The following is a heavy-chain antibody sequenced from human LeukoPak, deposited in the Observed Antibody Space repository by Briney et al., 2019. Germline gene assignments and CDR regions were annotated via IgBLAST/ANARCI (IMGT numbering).Heavy chain of an antibody. Sequence: SETLSLTCAVYGGSFSGYYWSWIRQPPGKGLEWIGEINHSGSTNYNPSLKSRVTISVDTSKNQFSLKLSSVTAADTAVYYCAREPLGGIAAAGSSPVADWGQGALVTVSS. CDR3: AREPLGGIAAAGSSPVAD. J-gene: IGHJ4*02. D-gene: IGHD6-13*01. V-gene: IGHV4-34*01. CDR2: INHSGST. CDR1: GGSFSGYY.